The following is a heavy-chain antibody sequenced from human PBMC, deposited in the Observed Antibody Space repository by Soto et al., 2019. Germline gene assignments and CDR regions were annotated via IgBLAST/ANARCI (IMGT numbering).Heavy chain of an antibody. CDR2: FDPEDGET. CDR3: ATTISLGELSSSDAFDI. V-gene: IGHV1-24*01. D-gene: IGHD3-16*02. Sequence: QVQLVQSGAEVKKPGASVKVSCKVSGYTLTELSMHWVRQAPGKGLEWMGGFDPEDGETIYAQKFQGRVTMTEATSTDTAYMELSSLRSEDTAVYYCATTISLGELSSSDAFDIWGQGTMVTVSS. CDR1: GYTLTELS. J-gene: IGHJ3*02.